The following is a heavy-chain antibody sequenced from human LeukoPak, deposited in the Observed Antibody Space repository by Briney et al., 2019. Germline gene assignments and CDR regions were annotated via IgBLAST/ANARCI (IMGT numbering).Heavy chain of an antibody. D-gene: IGHD3-3*01. CDR1: GGTFSSYA. CDR3: ATILFGVVIS. Sequence: SVKVSCKASGGTFSSYAISWVRQAPGQGLEWMGRIIPILGIANYAQKFQGRVTMTEDTSTDTAYMELSSLRSEDTAVYYCATILFGVVISWGQGTLVTVSS. V-gene: IGHV1-69*04. CDR2: IIPILGIA. J-gene: IGHJ4*02.